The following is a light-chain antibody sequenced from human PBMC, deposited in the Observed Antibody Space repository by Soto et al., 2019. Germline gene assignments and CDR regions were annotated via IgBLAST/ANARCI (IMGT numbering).Light chain of an antibody. J-gene: IGKJ4*02. CDR1: QSINSH. Sequence: EVVLTQSPATLSVSPGERATLSCRAGQSINSHLAWYQQKPGKAPRLLISGGSIRATEIPARFGGSGSGTEFTLTISSLQSEDFAVYYCQQYNNWPPTFGEGTKVEIQ. CDR2: GGS. CDR3: QQYNNWPPT. V-gene: IGKV3-15*01.